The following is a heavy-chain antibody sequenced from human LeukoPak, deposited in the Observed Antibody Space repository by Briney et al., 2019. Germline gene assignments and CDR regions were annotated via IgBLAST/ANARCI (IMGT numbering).Heavy chain of an antibody. CDR3: AKGGGVLSFGEPHRYMDV. V-gene: IGHV3-23*01. CDR2: ISGSGGST. J-gene: IGHJ6*03. D-gene: IGHD3-10*01. CDR1: GFTFSSYW. Sequence: PGGSLRLSCAASGFTFSSYWMSWVRQAPGKGLEWVSAISGSGGSTYYADSVKGRFTISRDNSKNALYLQMNSLRAEDTAVYYCAKGGGVLSFGEPHRYMDVWGKGTTVTISS.